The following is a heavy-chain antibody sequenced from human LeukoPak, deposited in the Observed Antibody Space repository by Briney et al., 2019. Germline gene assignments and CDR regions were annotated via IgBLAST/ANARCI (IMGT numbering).Heavy chain of an antibody. V-gene: IGHV3-21*01. CDR1: GSTFSRHS. CDR2: ISSGSSYI. J-gene: IGHJ3*02. Sequence: GGSLRLSCAACGSTFSRHSMNWVRQAPGKGLEWVSYISSGSSYIYYADSVKGRFTISRDNAENSLYLQMNSLRGEDTAVYYCARGGLNYADASDIWGQGTMVTVSS. CDR3: ARGGLNYADASDI. D-gene: IGHD4-11*01.